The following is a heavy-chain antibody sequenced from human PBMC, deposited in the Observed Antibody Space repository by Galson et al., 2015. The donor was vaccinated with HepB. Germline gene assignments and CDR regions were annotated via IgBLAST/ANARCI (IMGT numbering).Heavy chain of an antibody. Sequence: QSGAEVKKPGESLKISCKGSGYSFTSYWIGWVRQMPGKGLEWMGIIYPGDSDTRYSPSFQGQVTISADKSISTAYLQWSSLKASDTAMYYCARQGDMEDMVRGVRAVDYWGQGTLVTVSS. CDR1: GYSFTSYW. V-gene: IGHV5-51*01. CDR3: ARQGDMEDMVRGVRAVDY. CDR2: IYPGDSDT. J-gene: IGHJ4*02. D-gene: IGHD3-10*01.